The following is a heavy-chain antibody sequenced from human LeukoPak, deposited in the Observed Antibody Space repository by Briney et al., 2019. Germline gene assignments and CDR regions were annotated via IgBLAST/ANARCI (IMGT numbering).Heavy chain of an antibody. CDR3: ATLGRVDVADY. CDR1: GLTFSRYW. V-gene: IGHV3-74*01. D-gene: IGHD7-27*01. Sequence: GGSLRLPCAASGLTFSRYWMHWVRQAPGKGLVWVSRINRDGSSTSYADSVKGRFTISRDNAKNTLYLQMNSLRAEDTAVYYCATLGRVDVADYWGQGTLVTVSS. CDR2: INRDGSST. J-gene: IGHJ4*02.